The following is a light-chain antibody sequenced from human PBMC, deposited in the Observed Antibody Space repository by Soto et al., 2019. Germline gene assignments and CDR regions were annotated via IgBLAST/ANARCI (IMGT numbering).Light chain of an antibody. J-gene: IGLJ3*02. V-gene: IGLV1-47*01. Sequence: QPVLTQPFSESGIPGQTVTISCSGTSSNIGPNYVYWYQQFPGTAPKLLISRNSHRPSWVPDRISGSKSATSATLAISGLRSEDEADYHCATWDDALNHSVFGAGTKVTVL. CDR3: ATWDDALNHSV. CDR2: RNS. CDR1: SSNIGPNY.